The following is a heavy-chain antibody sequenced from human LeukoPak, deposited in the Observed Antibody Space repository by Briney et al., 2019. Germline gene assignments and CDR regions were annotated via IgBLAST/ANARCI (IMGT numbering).Heavy chain of an antibody. CDR3: ARAGTVTGEDAFDI. J-gene: IGHJ3*02. CDR2: MNPNSGDT. V-gene: IGHV1-8*01. D-gene: IGHD4-17*01. CDR1: GYTFTSYD. Sequence: ASVKVSCKASGYTFTSYDINWVRQATGQGLEWMGWMNPNSGDTGYAQKFQGRVTITTDESTSTAYMELSSLRSEDTAVYYCARAGTVTGEDAFDIWGPGTMVTVSS.